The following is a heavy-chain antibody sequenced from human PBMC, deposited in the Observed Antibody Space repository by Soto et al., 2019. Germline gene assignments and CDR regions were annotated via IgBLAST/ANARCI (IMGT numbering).Heavy chain of an antibody. V-gene: IGHV4-39*01. CDR1: SGSISSSTYH. CDR3: AAEIASAGHY. J-gene: IGHJ4*02. D-gene: IGHD6-13*01. CDR2: IYFSGAT. Sequence: QLQLQESGPGLVRPSDTLSLTCTVSSGSISSSTYHWAWIRQAPGKGLEWIWSIYFSGATYYSPSLQARVTLFVDTSQNLFSLKLSSVTAADTAVYYCAAEIASAGHYWCQGILVTVSS.